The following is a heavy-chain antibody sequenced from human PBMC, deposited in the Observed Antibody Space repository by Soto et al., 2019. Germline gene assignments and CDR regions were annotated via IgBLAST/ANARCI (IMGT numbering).Heavy chain of an antibody. CDR3: AKRTNSWCFDD. D-gene: IGHD6-13*01. CDR2: ISGSGGST. J-gene: IGHJ4*02. Sequence: EVQLLESGGGLVQPGGSLRLSCAASGFTFSSYAMSWVRQAPGKGLEWVSIISGSGGSTYYADSVKGRFNNSRDTSKTTLYLQMNSLRAEDTAVYYCAKRTNSWCFDDWGQGTLVTVSS. CDR1: GFTFSSYA. V-gene: IGHV3-23*01.